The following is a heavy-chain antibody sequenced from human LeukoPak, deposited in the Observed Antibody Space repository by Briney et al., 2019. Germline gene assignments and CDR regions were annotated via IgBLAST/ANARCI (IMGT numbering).Heavy chain of an antibody. D-gene: IGHD5-24*01. J-gene: IGHJ4*02. CDR3: AKKLHY. CDR2: VSSGSSTI. CDR1: GFTFSDYW. V-gene: IGHV3-11*01. Sequence: GGSLRLSCAASGFTFSDYWMSWLRQAPGKALEWVSYVSSGSSTIYYADSVKGRFTVSRDNGKRSLYLHMNSLRAEDTAVYYCAKKLHYWGEETLVTVSS.